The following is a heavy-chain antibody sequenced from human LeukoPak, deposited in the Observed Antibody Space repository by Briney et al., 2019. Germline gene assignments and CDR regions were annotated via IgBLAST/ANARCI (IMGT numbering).Heavy chain of an antibody. CDR3: ARSYYYDSSGYYPSNFDY. J-gene: IGHJ4*02. CDR2: LDWDDDK. CDR1: GFSLRTSGMR. Sequence: SGPALVHPTQPRTLTCTFSGFSLRTSGMRVSWIRQPPVKALEWLARLDWDDDKFYSTSLKTRLTISEDTSKNQVVLTTTNMDPVDTATYYCARSYYYDSSGYYPSNFDYWGQGTLVTVSS. D-gene: IGHD3-22*01. V-gene: IGHV2-70*04.